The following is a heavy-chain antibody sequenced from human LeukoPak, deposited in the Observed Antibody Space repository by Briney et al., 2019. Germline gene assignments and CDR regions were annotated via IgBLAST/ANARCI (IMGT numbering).Heavy chain of an antibody. CDR3: ARDPYYYDSSGYYSDWFDP. V-gene: IGHV1-2*02. CDR2: MNPNSGGT. J-gene: IGHJ5*02. D-gene: IGHD3-22*01. Sequence: ASVKLSCKASGYTFTGYYMYWVRHAHGQGHERMGWMNPNSGGTNYAQKVQGRVTMTRDTSISTAYMELSRLRSDDTAVYYCARDPYYYDSSGYYSDWFDPWGHGTLVTVSS. CDR1: GYTFTGYY.